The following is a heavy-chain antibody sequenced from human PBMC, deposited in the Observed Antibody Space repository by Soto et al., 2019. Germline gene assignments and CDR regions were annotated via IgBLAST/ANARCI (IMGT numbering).Heavy chain of an antibody. CDR1: GGSISSGGYY. J-gene: IGHJ6*02. Sequence: PSETLSLTCTVSGGSISSGGYYWSWIRQHPGKGLEWIGYIYYSGSTYYNPSLKSRVTISVDTSKNQFSLKLSSVTAADTAVYYCARNLRHYYDSSGYFYYYYGMEVWGQGTTVTVSS. CDR2: IYYSGST. CDR3: ARNLRHYYDSSGYFYYYYGMEV. V-gene: IGHV4-31*03. D-gene: IGHD3-22*01.